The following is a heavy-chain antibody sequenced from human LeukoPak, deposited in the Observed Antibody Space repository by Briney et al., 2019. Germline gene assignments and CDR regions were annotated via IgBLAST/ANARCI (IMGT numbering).Heavy chain of an antibody. CDR2: ISGSGGST. J-gene: IGHJ4*02. Sequence: GGSLRLSCAASGFTFSSFAMSWVRQAPGKGLEWVSAISGSGGSTYYADSVKGRFTISRDNSKNTLYLQMNSLRAEDTAVYYCATPPEYYDSSVDYWGQGTLVTVSS. V-gene: IGHV3-23*01. CDR1: GFTFSSFA. D-gene: IGHD3-22*01. CDR3: ATPPEYYDSSVDY.